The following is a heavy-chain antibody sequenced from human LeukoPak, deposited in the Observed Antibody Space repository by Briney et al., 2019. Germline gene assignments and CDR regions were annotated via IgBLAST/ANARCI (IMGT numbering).Heavy chain of an antibody. CDR2: IYTSGST. D-gene: IGHD2-15*01. CDR1: GGSISSGSYY. Sequence: PSETLSLTCTVSGGSISSGSYYWSWIRQPAGKGLEWIGRIYTSGSTNYNPSLKSRVTISVDTSKNQFSLKLSSVTAADTAVYYCAREWSWWPSFDYWGQGTLVTVSS. CDR3: AREWSWWPSFDY. V-gene: IGHV4-61*02. J-gene: IGHJ4*02.